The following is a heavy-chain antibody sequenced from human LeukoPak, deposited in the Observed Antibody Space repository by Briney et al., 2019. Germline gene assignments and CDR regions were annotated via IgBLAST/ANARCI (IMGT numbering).Heavy chain of an antibody. Sequence: PSETLSLTCAVSGYSISSSNWWGWIRQPPGKGLEWIGYIYYSGSIYYNPSLKSRVTMSLDTSKNQFSLKLSSVTAVDTAVYYRPRVDTAWWFDPWGQGTLVTVSS. CDR1: GYSISSSNW. CDR2: IYYSGSI. V-gene: IGHV4-28*05. CDR3: PRVDTAWWFDP. D-gene: IGHD5-18*01. J-gene: IGHJ5*02.